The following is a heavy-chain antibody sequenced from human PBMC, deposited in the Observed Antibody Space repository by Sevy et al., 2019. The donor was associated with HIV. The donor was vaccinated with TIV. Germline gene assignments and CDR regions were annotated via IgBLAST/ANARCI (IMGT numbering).Heavy chain of an antibody. CDR2: IFPGDSDT. J-gene: IGHJ5*02. CDR3: AKWDSKNWFDP. D-gene: IGHD3-22*01. CDR1: GYSFTGYW. V-gene: IGHV5-51*01. Sequence: GESLKISCKGSGYSFTGYWIGWVRQKPGKGLEWMGIIFPGDSDTRYSQSFQGQVTISADKSVSTAYLQWSSLKASDTAMYYCAKWDSKNWFDPWGQGTLVTVSS.